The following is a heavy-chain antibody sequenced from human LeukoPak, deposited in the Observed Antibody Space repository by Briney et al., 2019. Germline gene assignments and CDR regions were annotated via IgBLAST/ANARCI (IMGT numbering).Heavy chain of an antibody. Sequence: SETLSLTCAVYGGSFSGYYWSWIRQPPGKGPEWIGEINHSGSTNYNPSLKSRVTISVDTSKNQFSLKLSSVTAADTAVYYCARGRELDYYGSGSYYFDYWGQGTLVTVSS. D-gene: IGHD3-10*01. J-gene: IGHJ4*02. CDR2: INHSGST. CDR3: ARGRELDYYGSGSYYFDY. CDR1: GGSFSGYY. V-gene: IGHV4-34*01.